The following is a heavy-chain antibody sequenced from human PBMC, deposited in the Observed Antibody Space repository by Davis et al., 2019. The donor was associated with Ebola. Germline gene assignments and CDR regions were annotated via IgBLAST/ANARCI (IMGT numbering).Heavy chain of an antibody. CDR1: GFTFDDYA. CDR2: IIGGGTK. J-gene: IGHJ6*04. CDR3: VKDRQPDGLWNMDV. Sequence: GESLKISCAASGFTFDDYAMHWVRQAPGKGLEWVSGIIGGGTKYYADSVKGRFSISRDNSQNTLYLQMNSLRGEDTALYYCVKDRQPDGLWNMDVWGKGTAVTVSS. V-gene: IGHV3-23*01. D-gene: IGHD2-21*01.